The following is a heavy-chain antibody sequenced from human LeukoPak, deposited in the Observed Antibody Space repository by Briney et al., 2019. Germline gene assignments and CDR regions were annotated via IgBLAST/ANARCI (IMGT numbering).Heavy chain of an antibody. D-gene: IGHD3-16*01. V-gene: IGHV4-34*01. Sequence: PSETLSLTCAVYGESLSGYYWTWIRQSPGKGLEWIGEINQSGTTNYNPSLKSRVTISVDTSKNQFSLKLTSVSAADAAVYYCARVGAHYYYYCMDVWGKGTTVTVSS. J-gene: IGHJ6*03. CDR3: ARVGAHYYYYCMDV. CDR2: INQSGTT. CDR1: GESLSGYY.